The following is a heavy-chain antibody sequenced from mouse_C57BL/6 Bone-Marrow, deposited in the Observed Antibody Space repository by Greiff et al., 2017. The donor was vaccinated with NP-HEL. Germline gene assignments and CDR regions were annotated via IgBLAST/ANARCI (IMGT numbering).Heavy chain of an antibody. J-gene: IGHJ4*01. Sequence: EVKVVESGGDLVKPGGSLKLSCAASGFTFSSYGMSWVRQTPDKRLEWVATISSGGSYTYYPDSVKGRFTISRDNAKNTLYLQMSSLKSEDTAMYYCASLLSSWGQGTSVTVSS. CDR1: GFTFSSYG. CDR2: ISSGGSYT. D-gene: IGHD1-3*01. V-gene: IGHV5-6*01. CDR3: ASLLSS.